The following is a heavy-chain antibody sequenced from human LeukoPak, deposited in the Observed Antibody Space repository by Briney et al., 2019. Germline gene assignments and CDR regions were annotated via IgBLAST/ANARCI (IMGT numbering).Heavy chain of an antibody. CDR2: ISYDASYK. Sequence: GGSLRLSCAASGFTFSNYGMHWVRQAPGKGLEWVAVISYDASYKNYADSVKGRFTISRDNSKNTLYLQMNSLRAEDTAVYYCAKDLIVSGTATILDYWGQGTLVTVS. D-gene: IGHD5-24*01. CDR1: GFTFSNYG. CDR3: AKDLIVSGTATILDY. V-gene: IGHV3-30*18. J-gene: IGHJ4*02.